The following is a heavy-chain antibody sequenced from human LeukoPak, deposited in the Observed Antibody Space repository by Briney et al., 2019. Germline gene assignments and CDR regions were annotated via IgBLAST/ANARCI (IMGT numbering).Heavy chain of an antibody. CDR3: ARAPGWLVTNFDY. CDR2: ISDGGKTK. V-gene: IGHV3-48*03. J-gene: IGHJ4*02. Sequence: GGSLRLSCAASGFTFRSSEMNWVRQAPGKGLEWVSYISDGGKTKYYADSVKGRFTISRDNAKNSLYLQMNSPRAEDTAVYYCARAPGWLVTNFDYWGQGTLVTVSS. D-gene: IGHD6-19*01. CDR1: GFTFRSSE.